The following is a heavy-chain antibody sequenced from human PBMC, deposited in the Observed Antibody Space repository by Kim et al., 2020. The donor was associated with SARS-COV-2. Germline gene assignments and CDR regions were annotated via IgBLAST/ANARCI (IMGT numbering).Heavy chain of an antibody. V-gene: IGHV4-59*08. Sequence: SETLSLTCTVSGGSISSYYWSWIRQPPGKGLEWIGYIYYSGSTNYNPSLKSRVTISVDTSKNQFSLKLSSVTAADTAVYYCARSMVYQLPAAVEYGMDVWGQGTTVTVSS. D-gene: IGHD2-2*01. CDR2: IYYSGST. CDR3: ARSMVYQLPAAVEYGMDV. CDR1: GGSISSYY. J-gene: IGHJ6*02.